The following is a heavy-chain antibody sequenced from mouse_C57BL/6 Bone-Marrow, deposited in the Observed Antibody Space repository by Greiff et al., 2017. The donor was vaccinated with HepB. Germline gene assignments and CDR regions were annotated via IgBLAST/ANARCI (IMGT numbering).Heavy chain of an antibody. V-gene: IGHV1-26*01. CDR3: ATPVVAD. J-gene: IGHJ2*01. D-gene: IGHD1-1*01. Sequence: EVQLQQSGPELVKPGASVKISCKASGYTFTDYYMNWVKQSHGKSLEWIGDINPNNGGTSYNQKFKGKATLTVDKSSSTAYMELRSLTSEDSAVYYCATPVVADWGQGATLTVSS. CDR1: GYTFTDYY. CDR2: INPNNGGT.